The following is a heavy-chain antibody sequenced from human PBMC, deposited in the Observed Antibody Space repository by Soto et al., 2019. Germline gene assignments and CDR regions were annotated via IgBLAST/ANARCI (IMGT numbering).Heavy chain of an antibody. CDR3: TRGRPLGLYDY. J-gene: IGHJ4*02. D-gene: IGHD2-8*01. V-gene: IGHV3-49*05. Sequence: EVQLVESGGGLVKPGRSLRLSCTASGFTFGDYAMSWFRQAPGKGLEWVGFIRSKAYGGTTEYAASVKGRFTISRDDSQSIAYLQMTSLKTEDTAVYYCTRGRPLGLYDYWGQGTLVTVSS. CDR1: GFTFGDYA. CDR2: IRSKAYGGTT.